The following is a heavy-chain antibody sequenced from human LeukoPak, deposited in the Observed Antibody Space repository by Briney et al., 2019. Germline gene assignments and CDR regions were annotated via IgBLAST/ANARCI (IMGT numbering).Heavy chain of an antibody. CDR1: GGTFSSYA. V-gene: IGHV1-69*01. J-gene: IGHJ6*02. CDR3: ARDQSPSGSYRYDYGMDV. CDR2: IIPIFGTA. D-gene: IGHD1-26*01. Sequence: VASVKVSCKASGGTFSSYAISWVRQAPGQGLEWMGGIIPIFGTANYAQKFQGRVTITADESTSTAYMELNSLRSEDTAVYYCARDQSPSGSYRYDYGMDVWGQGTTVTVSS.